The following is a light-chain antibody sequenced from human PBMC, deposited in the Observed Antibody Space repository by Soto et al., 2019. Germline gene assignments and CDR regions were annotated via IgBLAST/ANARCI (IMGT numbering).Light chain of an antibody. J-gene: IGLJ1*01. Sequence: QSALTQPPSVSGAPGQRVTISCTGSSSNFGAGYDVHWYQQLPGAAPKLLIYGNSNRPSGVPDRFSGSKSGTSASLAITGLQAEDEADYCCQSYDSSLSAYVFGTGTKVTVL. CDR3: QSYDSSLSAYV. CDR1: SSNFGAGYD. CDR2: GNS. V-gene: IGLV1-40*01.